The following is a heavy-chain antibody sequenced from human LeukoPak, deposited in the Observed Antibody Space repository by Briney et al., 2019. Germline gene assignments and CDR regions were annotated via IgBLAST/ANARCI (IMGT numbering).Heavy chain of an antibody. D-gene: IGHD2-21*02. Sequence: PSETLSLTCTVSGGSVSGYYWSWIRQPPGKGLEWIGYIYNIGTTLYSPSLKSRVTMSEDMSENQISPKLSSVTAADTAVYYCARHDVVPVIRRGFDFWGRGTLVTVSS. V-gene: IGHV4-59*08. CDR1: GGSVSGYY. J-gene: IGHJ4*02. CDR3: ARHDVVPVIRRGFDF. CDR2: IYNIGTT.